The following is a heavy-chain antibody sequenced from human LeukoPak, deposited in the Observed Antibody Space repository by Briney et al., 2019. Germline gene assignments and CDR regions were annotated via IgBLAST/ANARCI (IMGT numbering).Heavy chain of an antibody. V-gene: IGHV3-30*09. CDR3: VREAGYCAPVCVKTNWFDP. D-gene: IGHD2-15*01. Sequence: PGGSLRLSCAASGFTFSGYAMHWVRQAPGKGLEWVAAISNGKTYYADSVRGRFAISRDDSTNTVYLHMNSLRDEDTALYHCVREAGYCAPVCVKTNWFDPWGQGTLVTVSS. J-gene: IGHJ5*02. CDR1: GFTFSGYA. CDR2: ISNGKT.